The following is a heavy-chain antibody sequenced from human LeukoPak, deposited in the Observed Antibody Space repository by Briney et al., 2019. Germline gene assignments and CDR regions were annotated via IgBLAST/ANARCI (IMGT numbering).Heavy chain of an antibody. CDR1: GFTFSSYA. CDR2: ISGNSGSDT. D-gene: IGHD3-10*01. Sequence: GGSLRLSCAASGFTFSSYAMGWVRQAPGKGLEWFSAISGNSGSDTYYADAVKGRFTISRDNSKTTLYLEMNSLRAEDTAVYDCAKGSSSGRPYFFDYWGQGSLVAVSS. V-gene: IGHV3-23*01. J-gene: IGHJ4*02. CDR3: AKGSSSGRPYFFDY.